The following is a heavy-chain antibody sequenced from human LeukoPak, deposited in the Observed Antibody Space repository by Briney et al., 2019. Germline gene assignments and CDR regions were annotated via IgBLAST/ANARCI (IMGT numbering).Heavy chain of an antibody. V-gene: IGHV4-59*12. J-gene: IGHJ4*02. CDR3: ARERRYCSRTSCPSPPLDY. CDR2: IYYSGST. Sequence: SETLSLTCTVSGGSISSYYWSWIRQPPGEGLGWIGYIYYSGSTNYNPSLKGRVTISVDTSKNQFSLKLSAVTAADTAVYYCARERRYCSRTSCPSPPLDYWGQGTLVTVSS. CDR1: GGSISSYY. D-gene: IGHD2-2*01.